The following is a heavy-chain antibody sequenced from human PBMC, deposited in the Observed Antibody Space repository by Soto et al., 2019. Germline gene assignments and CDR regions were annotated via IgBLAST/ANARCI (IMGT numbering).Heavy chain of an antibody. CDR3: ATVHNTSRSFDY. J-gene: IGHJ4*02. V-gene: IGHV3-23*01. Sequence: GGSLRLSCAASGFTFNIYAMTWVRQAPGKGLEWVSTTGATGRTTYYSDSVKGRFTVSRDNSKNTLDLQMSNLRAEDTAVYYCATVHNTSRSFDYWGQGALVTVS. CDR2: TGATGRTT. CDR1: GFTFNIYA. D-gene: IGHD1-20*01.